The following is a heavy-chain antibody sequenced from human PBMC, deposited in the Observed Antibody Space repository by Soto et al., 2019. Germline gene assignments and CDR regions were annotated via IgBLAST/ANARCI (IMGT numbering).Heavy chain of an antibody. J-gene: IGHJ4*02. D-gene: IGHD2-15*01. V-gene: IGHV1-18*01. CDR2: ISAYNGNT. Sequence: ASVKVSCKASGYTFTSYGISWVRQAPGQGLEWMGWISAYNGNTNYAQKLQGRVTMTTDTSTSTAYMELRSLRSDDTAVYYCARDHIYCSGGSCYSDGPARYYFDYWGQGTLVTVSS. CDR3: ARDHIYCSGGSCYSDGPARYYFDY. CDR1: GYTFTSYG.